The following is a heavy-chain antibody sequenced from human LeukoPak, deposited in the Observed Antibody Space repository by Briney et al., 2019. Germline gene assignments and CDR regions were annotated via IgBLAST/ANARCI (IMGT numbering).Heavy chain of an antibody. CDR2: IGSNGDGI. CDR3: ARSDDYFTVYFDY. J-gene: IGHJ4*02. CDR1: GFSFSSYP. Sequence: KAGGSLRLSCAASGFSFSSYPMHWVRQAPGKGLEYVSVIGSNGDGIYYANSVKGRFTISRDNSKNTLYLQMGSLRAEDMAVYYCARSDDYFTVYFDYWGQGTLVTVSS. D-gene: IGHD2/OR15-2a*01. V-gene: IGHV3-64*01.